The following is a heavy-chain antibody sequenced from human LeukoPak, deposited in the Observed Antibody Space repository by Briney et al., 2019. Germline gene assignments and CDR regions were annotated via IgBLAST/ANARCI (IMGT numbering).Heavy chain of an antibody. CDR3: ARDREWLVRGGHWFDP. J-gene: IGHJ5*02. CDR1: GFTFDDYA. CDR2: ISWNSGSI. D-gene: IGHD6-19*01. Sequence: PGGSLRLSCAASGFTFDDYAMHWVRQAPGKGLEWVSGISWNSGSIGYADSVKGRFTISRDNAKNSLYLQMNSLRAEDTAVYYCARDREWLVRGGHWFDPWGQGTLVTVSS. V-gene: IGHV3-9*01.